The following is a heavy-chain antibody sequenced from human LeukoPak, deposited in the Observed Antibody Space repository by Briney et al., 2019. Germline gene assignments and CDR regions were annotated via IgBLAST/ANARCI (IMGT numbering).Heavy chain of an antibody. CDR2: ISGSGGST. Sequence: GGSLRLSCAASGFTFNSYGMSWVRQAPGKGLEWVSAISGSGGSTYYADSVKGRFTISRDNSKNTLYLQMNSLRAEDTAVYYCAKGVWETYYMDVWGKGTTVTISS. V-gene: IGHV3-23*01. J-gene: IGHJ6*03. CDR1: GFTFNSYG. D-gene: IGHD1-26*01. CDR3: AKGVWETYYMDV.